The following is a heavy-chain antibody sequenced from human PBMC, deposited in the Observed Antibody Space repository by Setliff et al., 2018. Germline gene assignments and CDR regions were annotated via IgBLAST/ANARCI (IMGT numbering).Heavy chain of an antibody. CDR3: ARVYGYSYGYEVYYYYGMDV. CDR1: GYTFTGYY. D-gene: IGHD5-18*01. Sequence: GASVKVSCKASGYTFTGYYMHWVRQAPGQGLEWMGIINPSGGSTSYAQKFQGRVTMTRDTSTSTVYMELSSLRSEDTAVYYCARVYGYSYGYEVYYYYGMDVWGQGTTVTVSS. V-gene: IGHV1-46*01. J-gene: IGHJ6*02. CDR2: INPSGGST.